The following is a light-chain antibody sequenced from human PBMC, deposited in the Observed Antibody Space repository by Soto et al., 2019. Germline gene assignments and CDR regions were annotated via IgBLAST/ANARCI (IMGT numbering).Light chain of an antibody. CDR2: DAS. CDR1: QTFSSH. J-gene: IGKJ5*01. V-gene: IGKV3-11*01. Sequence: EIVLTQSPATLSLSPGERATLSCRASQTFSSHLAWYQQKPGQAPRLLIYDASKRATGIPARFSGRGSGTDFTHTISSLEPEDFAVYYCQQRSNWPPVITFGQGTRLEMK. CDR3: QQRSNWPPVIT.